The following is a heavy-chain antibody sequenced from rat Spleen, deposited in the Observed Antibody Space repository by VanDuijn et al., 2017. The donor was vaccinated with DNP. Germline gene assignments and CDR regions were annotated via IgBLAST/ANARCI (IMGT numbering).Heavy chain of an antibody. CDR1: GFTFNNYW. J-gene: IGHJ1*01. V-gene: IGHV5-31*01. CDR3: ARVEWELATEYFDF. D-gene: IGHD5-1*01. Sequence: EVQLVESGGGLVQPGRSLKLSCVASGFTFNNYWMTWIRQVPGKGLEWVASITSSGGNTYYPDSVKGRFTISRDNAKNTLYLQMNSLRSEDTATYYCARVEWELATEYFDFWGPGTMVTVSS. CDR2: ITSSGGNT.